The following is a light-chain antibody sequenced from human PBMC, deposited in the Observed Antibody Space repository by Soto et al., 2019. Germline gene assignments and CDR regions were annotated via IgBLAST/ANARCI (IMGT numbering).Light chain of an antibody. Sequence: DIQMTQSPSSLSASVGDRVTITCRASQAISNYLAWYQQKPGKVPKLLIYAASTLQSGVPSRFSGSGSGTDFTLTISSLQPEDVATCYCQQYNSAPFTFGPGTKVDLK. V-gene: IGKV1-27*01. CDR1: QAISNY. CDR3: QQYNSAPFT. J-gene: IGKJ3*01. CDR2: AAS.